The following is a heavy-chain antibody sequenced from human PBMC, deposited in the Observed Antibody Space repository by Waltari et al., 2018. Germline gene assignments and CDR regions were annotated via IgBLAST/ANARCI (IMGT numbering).Heavy chain of an antibody. Sequence: QAQLVQSGAEVKRPGASVTVSCKTSGYSFTRVIIPRIRQAPGQRTEWMGWIHAGNGNTKYSQKFQDRVTITRDTSASTVYMELSSLRSEDPGVYFCAREGVPAAVRADYYYPMDVWGQGTTVTVSS. D-gene: IGHD2-2*01. CDR3: AREGVPAAVRADYYYPMDV. CDR1: GYSFTRVI. CDR2: IHAGNGNT. J-gene: IGHJ6*02. V-gene: IGHV1-3*01.